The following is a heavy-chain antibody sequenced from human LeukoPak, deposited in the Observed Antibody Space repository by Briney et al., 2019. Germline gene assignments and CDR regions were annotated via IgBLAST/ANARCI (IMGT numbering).Heavy chain of an antibody. D-gene: IGHD1-26*01. V-gene: IGHV4-59*01. CDR2: IYYSGST. J-gene: IGHJ4*02. CDR1: GGSISSYY. Sequence: SETLSLTCTVSGGSISSYYWSWIRQPPGKGLEWIGYIYYSGSTNYNPSLKSRVTISVDTSNTQFSLKLSSVTAADTAVYYCARGPSGSYLDYWGQGTLVTVSS. CDR3: ARGPSGSYLDY.